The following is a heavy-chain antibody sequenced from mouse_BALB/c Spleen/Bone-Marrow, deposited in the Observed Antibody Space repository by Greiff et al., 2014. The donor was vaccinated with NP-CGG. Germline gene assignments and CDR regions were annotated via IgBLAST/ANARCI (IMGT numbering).Heavy chain of an antibody. CDR1: GFSLTSYG. J-gene: IGHJ1*01. Sequence: VKLMESGPGLVAPAQSLSITCTVSGFSLTSYGVHWVRQPPGKGLEWLGVICAGGSKNYNSALMSRLSISKANSKSQVFLKMNSLQADDAAMYYCARVYLWYFDVWGAGTTVTVSS. CDR2: ICAGGSK. D-gene: IGHD2-3*01. CDR3: ARVYLWYFDV. V-gene: IGHV2-9*02.